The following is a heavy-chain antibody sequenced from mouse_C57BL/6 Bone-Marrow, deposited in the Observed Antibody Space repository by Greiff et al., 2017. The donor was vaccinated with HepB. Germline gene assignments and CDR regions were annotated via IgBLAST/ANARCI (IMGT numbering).Heavy chain of an antibody. V-gene: IGHV1-55*01. Sequence: VQLQQPGAELVKPGASVKMSCKASGYTFTSYWITWVKQRPGQGLEWIGDIYPGSGSTNYNEKFKSKATLTVDTSSSTAYMQLSSLTSEDSAVYSCARSGTTVVAWDYFDYWGQGTTLTVSS. CDR1: GYTFTSYW. CDR2: IYPGSGST. D-gene: IGHD1-1*01. CDR3: ARSGTTVVAWDYFDY. J-gene: IGHJ2*01.